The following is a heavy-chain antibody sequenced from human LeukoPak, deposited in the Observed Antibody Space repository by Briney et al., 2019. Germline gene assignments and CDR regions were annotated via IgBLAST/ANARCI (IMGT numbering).Heavy chain of an antibody. CDR2: INHSGST. CDR3: ARGNSYDY. Sequence: SETLSLTCAVYGGSFSGYYWSWIRQPPGKGLEWIGEINHSGSTNYNPSLKSRVTISVDTSKNQFSLKLSSVTAADMAVYYCARGNSYDYWGQGTLVTVSS. J-gene: IGHJ4*02. V-gene: IGHV4-34*01. D-gene: IGHD4-23*01. CDR1: GGSFSGYY.